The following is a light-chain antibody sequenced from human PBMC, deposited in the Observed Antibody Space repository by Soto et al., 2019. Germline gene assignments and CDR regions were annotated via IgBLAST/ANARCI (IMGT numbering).Light chain of an antibody. V-gene: IGKV3-15*01. CDR3: QHYYNWPRT. CDR2: GAS. J-gene: IGKJ1*01. Sequence: EIVMTQSPATLSVSPGERATLSCRASQFVGKNLAWYQQKPGQSPRLLVYGASTRATSIPARFTGSGSGTEFTLSISNLQSQDVAIYYCQHYYNWPRTFGQGTKVEIK. CDR1: QFVGKN.